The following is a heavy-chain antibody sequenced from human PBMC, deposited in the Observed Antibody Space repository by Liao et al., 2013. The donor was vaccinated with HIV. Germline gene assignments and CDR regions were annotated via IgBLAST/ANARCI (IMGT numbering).Heavy chain of an antibody. V-gene: IGHV4-4*07. CDR2: IYASGST. Sequence: QVQLQESGPGLVKPSETLSLTCTVSGGSLSSYYWSWIRQPAGKGLEWIGRIYASGSTNYNPSLKSRVTMSVDTSKNQFSLRLKSVTAADTALYYCARYSSSWYGDAFDIWGQGTMVTVSS. D-gene: IGHD6-13*01. J-gene: IGHJ3*02. CDR3: ARYSSSWYGDAFDI. CDR1: GGSLSSYY.